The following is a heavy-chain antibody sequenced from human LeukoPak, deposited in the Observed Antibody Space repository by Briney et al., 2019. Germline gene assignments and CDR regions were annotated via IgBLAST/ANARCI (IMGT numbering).Heavy chain of an antibody. Sequence: GESLKISCKGSGYSFTSYWIGWVRQMPGKGLEWMGIIFPGDSDTRYSPSFKGQVTISADKSISTAYLQWSSLKASDTAMYYCARVRAEGYYYYGMDVWGQGTTVTVSS. J-gene: IGHJ6*02. CDR3: ARVRAEGYYYYGMDV. V-gene: IGHV5-51*01. CDR2: IFPGDSDT. CDR1: GYSFTSYW.